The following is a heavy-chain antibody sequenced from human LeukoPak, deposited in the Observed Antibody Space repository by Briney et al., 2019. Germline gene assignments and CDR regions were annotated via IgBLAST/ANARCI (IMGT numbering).Heavy chain of an antibody. J-gene: IGHJ6*03. Sequence: SETLSLTCTVSGGSISSSTYSWGWIRQPPGKGLEWIGEIHHSGSTNYNPSLKSRVTISVDMSKNQVSLKLSSVTAADTAVYYCARDRVGQQLVGRKYYYYYYMDVWGKGTTVTISS. D-gene: IGHD6-13*01. V-gene: IGHV4-39*07. CDR1: GGSISSSTYS. CDR2: IHHSGST. CDR3: ARDRVGQQLVGRKYYYYYYMDV.